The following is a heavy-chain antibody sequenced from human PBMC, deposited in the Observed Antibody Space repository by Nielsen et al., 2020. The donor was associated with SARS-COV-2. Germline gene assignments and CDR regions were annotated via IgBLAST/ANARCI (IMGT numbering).Heavy chain of an antibody. D-gene: IGHD6-19*01. CDR1: GGSISSGDYY. J-gene: IGHJ6*02. CDR3: ARDRYSSGYYYYCGMDV. CDR2: IYYSGST. V-gene: IGHV4-30-4*01. Sequence: SETLSLTCTVSGGSISSGDYYWSWIRQPPGKGLEWIGYIYYSGSTYYNPSLKSRVTISVDTSKNQFSLKLSSVTAADTAVYYCARDRYSSGYYYYCGMDVWGQGTTVTVSS.